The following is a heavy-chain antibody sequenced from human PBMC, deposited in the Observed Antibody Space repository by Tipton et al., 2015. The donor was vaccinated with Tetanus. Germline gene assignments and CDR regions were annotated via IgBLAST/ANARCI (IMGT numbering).Heavy chain of an antibody. Sequence: SLRLSCATSGFTFRNYAMAWVRQAPGKGLEWVSGISVRGSHTYYADPVKGRFGISRDNSKNTVYLQMNSLRDEDTAVYYCAKDPASRGWFDPWGQGTLVSVSS. V-gene: IGHV3-23*01. CDR3: AKDPASRGWFDP. CDR2: ISVRGSHT. CDR1: GFTFRNYA. J-gene: IGHJ5*02.